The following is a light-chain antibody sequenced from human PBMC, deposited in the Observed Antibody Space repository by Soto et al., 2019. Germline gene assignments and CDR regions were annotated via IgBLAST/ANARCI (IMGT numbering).Light chain of an antibody. CDR3: LKYTKDAPGT. CDR1: QDIGND. V-gene: IGKV1-6*01. Sequence: ATQMTQSPSSLSASVGDRVTITCRASQDIGNDLGWYQQKPGKAPNLLIYAASSLQSGVPSRFSGSGSGTDFTLTISSLQPEDVATYYCLKYTKDAPGTFGQGTKVDIK. CDR2: AAS. J-gene: IGKJ1*01.